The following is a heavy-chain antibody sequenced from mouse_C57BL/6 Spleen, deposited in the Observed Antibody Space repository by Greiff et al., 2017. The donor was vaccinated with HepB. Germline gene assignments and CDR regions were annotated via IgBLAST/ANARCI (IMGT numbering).Heavy chain of an antibody. D-gene: IGHD5-1*01. CDR1: GYTFTNYW. CDR2: IYPGGGYT. V-gene: IGHV1-63*01. Sequence: QVQLKESGAELVRPGTSVKMSCKASGYTFTNYWIGWAKQRPGHGLEWIGDIYPGGGYTNYNEKFKGKATLTADKSSSTAYMQFSSLTSEDSAIYYCARYLDYYAMDYWGQGTSVTVSS. CDR3: ARYLDYYAMDY. J-gene: IGHJ4*01.